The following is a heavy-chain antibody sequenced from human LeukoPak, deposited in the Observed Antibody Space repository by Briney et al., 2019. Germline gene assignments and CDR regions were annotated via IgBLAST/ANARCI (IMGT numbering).Heavy chain of an antibody. CDR1: GFTSRSYA. J-gene: IGHJ4*02. D-gene: IGHD4/OR15-4a*01. V-gene: IGHV3-23*01. CDR2: ISGSGGNT. CDR3: AKGARYFDY. Sequence: PGGSLRLSCAASGFTSRSYAMSWVRQAPGKGLEWVSGISGSGGNTYYADSVKGRFTISRDNSKITLYLQMNSLRAEDTAVYYCAKGARYFDYWGQGTLVTVSS.